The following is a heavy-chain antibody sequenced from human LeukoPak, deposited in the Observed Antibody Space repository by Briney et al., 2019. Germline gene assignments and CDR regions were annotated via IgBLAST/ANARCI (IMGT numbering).Heavy chain of an antibody. D-gene: IGHD5-18*01. V-gene: IGHV3-7*01. Sequence: QSGGSLRLSCAASGFTFSSYWMSWVRQAPGKGLEWVANIKQDGSEKYYVDSVKGRFTISRDNAKNSLYLQMNSLRAEDTAVYYCAASGYSYGIAGYNWFDPWGQGTLVTVSS. J-gene: IGHJ5*02. CDR1: GFTFSSYW. CDR3: AASGYSYGIAGYNWFDP. CDR2: IKQDGSEK.